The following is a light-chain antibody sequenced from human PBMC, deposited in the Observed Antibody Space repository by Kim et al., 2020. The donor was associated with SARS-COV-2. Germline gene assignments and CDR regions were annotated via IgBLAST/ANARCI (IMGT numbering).Light chain of an antibody. CDR1: SSDMWTNY. Sequence: GQRVTISCSGGSSDMWTNYVSWYQQLPGTAPKLLIYDNNKRPSGIPDRFSGSKSGTSATLGITGLQTGDEADYYCETWHSSLSAVIFGGGTQLTVL. J-gene: IGLJ2*01. CDR2: DNN. V-gene: IGLV1-51*01. CDR3: ETWHSSLSAVI.